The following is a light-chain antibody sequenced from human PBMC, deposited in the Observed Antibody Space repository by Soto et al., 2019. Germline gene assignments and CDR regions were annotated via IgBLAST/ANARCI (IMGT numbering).Light chain of an antibody. CDR2: EVS. CDR1: SSDVGSYNL. Sequence: QSALTQPASVSGSPGQSITISCTGTSSDVGSYNLVSWYQQHPGKAPKLMIYEVSKRPSGVSNRFSGSKSGNTASLTISGLQAEAEADYYCCSYAGSREVFGGGTKLTVL. V-gene: IGLV2-23*02. CDR3: CSYAGSREV. J-gene: IGLJ3*02.